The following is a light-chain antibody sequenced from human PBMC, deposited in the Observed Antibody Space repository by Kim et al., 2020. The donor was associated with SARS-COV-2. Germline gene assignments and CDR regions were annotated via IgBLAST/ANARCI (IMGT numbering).Light chain of an antibody. V-gene: IGLV3-27*01. CDR3: YSAADNAWV. CDR1: VLAKKY. CDR2: KDS. Sequence: SYELTQPSSVSVSPGQTARITCSGDVLAKKYARWFQQKPGQAPVLVIYKDSERPSGIPERFYGSSSGTTVTLTISGAQVEDEADYYCYSAADNAWVFGGGTQLTVL. J-gene: IGLJ3*02.